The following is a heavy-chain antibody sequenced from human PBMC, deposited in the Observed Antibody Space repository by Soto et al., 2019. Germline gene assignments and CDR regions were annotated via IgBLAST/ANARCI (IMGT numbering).Heavy chain of an antibody. Sequence: GGSLRLSCSASGFPFNNYSMAWVRQAPGEGLEWVSGISGSGATPYYADSVKGRFTISRDNSKNTLFLQMNSLSAEDTAVYFCAKAGYCTGVSCYFYYFDSWGQGTLVTVSS. J-gene: IGHJ4*02. D-gene: IGHD2-15*01. V-gene: IGHV3-23*01. CDR1: GFPFNNYS. CDR3: AKAGYCTGVSCYFYYFDS. CDR2: ISGSGATP.